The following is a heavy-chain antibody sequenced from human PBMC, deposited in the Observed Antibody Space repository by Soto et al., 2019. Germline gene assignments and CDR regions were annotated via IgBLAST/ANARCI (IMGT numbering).Heavy chain of an antibody. CDR1: GFTFSSYA. CDR2: ISGSGGST. V-gene: IGHV3-23*01. CDR3: ALYCGGDCYSSYY. J-gene: IGHJ4*02. D-gene: IGHD2-21*02. Sequence: GGSLRLSCAASGFTFSSYAMSWVRQAPGKGLEWVSAISGSGGSTYYADSVKGRFTISRDNPKNTLYLQMNSLRAEDTAVYYCALYCGGDCYSSYYWGQGTLVTVSS.